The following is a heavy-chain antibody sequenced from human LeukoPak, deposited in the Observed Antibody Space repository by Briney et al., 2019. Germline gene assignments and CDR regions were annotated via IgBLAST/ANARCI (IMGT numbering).Heavy chain of an antibody. V-gene: IGHV4-59*08. Sequence: PSETLSLTCTVSGGSISSYFWSWIRRPPGEGLEWIGYIYYSGSTNYNPSLKSRVTISVDTSKNQFSLKLSSVTAADTAVYYCARQGSYCRGGSCYFHYGMDVWGQGTTVTVSS. CDR2: IYYSGST. J-gene: IGHJ6*02. CDR3: ARQGSYCRGGSCYFHYGMDV. CDR1: GGSISSYF. D-gene: IGHD2-15*01.